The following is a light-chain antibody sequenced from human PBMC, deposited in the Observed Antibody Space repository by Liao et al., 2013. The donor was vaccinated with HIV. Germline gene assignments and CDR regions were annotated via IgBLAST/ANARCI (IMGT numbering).Light chain of an antibody. CDR3: QVWDRDTAL. V-gene: IGLV3-1*01. J-gene: IGLJ3*02. CDR1: KLGNKY. CDR2: EDT. Sequence: SYELTQPPSVSVSPGQTASITCSGDKLGNKYACWYQQRPGHSPILVIYEDTKRPSGIPGRFSGSSSENTGTLTISGTQPMDEADYYCQVWDRDTALFGGGTKLTVL.